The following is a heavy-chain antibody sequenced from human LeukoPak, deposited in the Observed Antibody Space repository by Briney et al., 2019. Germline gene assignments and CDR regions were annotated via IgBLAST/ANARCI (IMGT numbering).Heavy chain of an antibody. CDR1: GASISSSY. D-gene: IGHD5-24*01. J-gene: IGHJ4*02. CDR3: ARTAGRDGYNDGD. Sequence: SETLPLTCTVSGASISSSYWSWIRQPPGKGLEWIAYITNTGSSNYNPSLKSRISISVDTSKNQFSLRLTSVTAADTAVYYCARTAGRDGYNDGDWGQGTLVTVSS. V-gene: IGHV4-59*01. CDR2: ITNTGSS.